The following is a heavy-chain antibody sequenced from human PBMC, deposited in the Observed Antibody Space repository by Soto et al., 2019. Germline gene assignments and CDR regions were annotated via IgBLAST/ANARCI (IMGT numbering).Heavy chain of an antibody. V-gene: IGHV2-5*02. CDR1: GLSLSNSGMA. CDR3: IPSRCGRDSLLNNSSPPYYGLDV. D-gene: IGHD2-15*01. J-gene: IGHJ6*02. Sequence: QITLKESGPTLVRPTQTLTLTFTFSGLSLSNSGMAVGRIRQAPGKAPDWLALIYWDGDKRYSPPLQTRITITKESYKSPVVFRMTHMDPVDTAPYSCIPSRCGRDSLLNNSSPPYYGLDVWGQGNTVTVSS. CDR2: IYWDGDK.